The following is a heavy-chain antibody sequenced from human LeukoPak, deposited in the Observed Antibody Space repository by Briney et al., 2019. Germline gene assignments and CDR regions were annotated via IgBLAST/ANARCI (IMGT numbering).Heavy chain of an antibody. CDR2: TYYSGST. D-gene: IGHD5-24*01. CDR1: GGSISSSTYY. J-gene: IGHJ4*02. V-gene: IGHV4-39*07. CDR3: ARNGRDGYNYVGY. Sequence: PSETLSLTCTVSGGSISSSTYYWGWIRQPPGKGLEWIGSTYYSGSTYYNPSLKSRVTISVDTSKNQFSLKLSSVTAADTAVYYCARNGRDGYNYVGYWGQGTLVTVSS.